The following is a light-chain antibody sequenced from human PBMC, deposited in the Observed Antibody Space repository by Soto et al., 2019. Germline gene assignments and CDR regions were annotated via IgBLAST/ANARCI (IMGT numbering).Light chain of an antibody. Sequence: QSALTQPASVSGSPGQSITISCTGTSADVGAYDYVSWYQHHPGKGPKLMIFDVTIRPSGVSNRFSGSKSGNTASLTISGLQAEDEADYHCSSYTTSGTPVCGVGTQLTVL. V-gene: IGLV2-14*03. CDR3: SSYTTSGTPV. CDR1: SADVGAYDY. CDR2: DVT. J-gene: IGLJ7*01.